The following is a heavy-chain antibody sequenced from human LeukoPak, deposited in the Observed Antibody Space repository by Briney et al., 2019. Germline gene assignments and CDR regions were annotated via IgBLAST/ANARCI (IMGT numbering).Heavy chain of an antibody. CDR2: IYTNGRT. J-gene: IGHJ3*02. CDR3: ARARIREDGSGSLDAFDI. V-gene: IGHV4-61*09. CDR1: GNFISTGSYY. D-gene: IGHD3-10*01. Sequence: SQTLSLTCSVSGNFISTGSYYWSWIRQPAGKGLEWIGHIYTNGRTDYNPSLKSRVTISVDKSKNQFALRLSSVTAADTAVYYCARARIREDGSGSLDAFDIRGQPTIVTVPS.